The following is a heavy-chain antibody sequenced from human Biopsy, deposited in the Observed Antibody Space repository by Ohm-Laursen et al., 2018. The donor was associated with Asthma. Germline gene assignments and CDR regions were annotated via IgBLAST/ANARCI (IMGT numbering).Heavy chain of an antibody. Sequence: GTLSLTCTVSGASIKTDDHYWSWLRQPPGKGLESIGHVYYSGSTNYNPSLKSRVTISIDASKNQFSLKLTSVTAADTAVYYCARGVDRVTGLLDHFDSWGQGTLVTVSS. J-gene: IGHJ4*02. CDR1: GASIKTDDHY. V-gene: IGHV4-61*08. CDR3: ARGVDRVTGLLDHFDS. D-gene: IGHD2-21*02. CDR2: VYYSGST.